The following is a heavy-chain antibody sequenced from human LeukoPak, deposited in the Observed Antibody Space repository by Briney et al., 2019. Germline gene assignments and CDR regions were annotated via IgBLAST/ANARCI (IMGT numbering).Heavy chain of an antibody. D-gene: IGHD2-2*01. CDR1: GFTFSSYG. CDR2: IRYDGSNK. Sequence: PGGSLRLSXAASGFTFSSYGMHWVRQAPGKGLEWVAFIRYDGSNKYYADSVKGRFTISRDNSKNTLYLQMNSLRAEDTAVYYCAKDIFYCSSSSCYYYYYYYMDVWGKGTTVTVSS. J-gene: IGHJ6*03. V-gene: IGHV3-30*02. CDR3: AKDIFYCSSSSCYYYYYYYMDV.